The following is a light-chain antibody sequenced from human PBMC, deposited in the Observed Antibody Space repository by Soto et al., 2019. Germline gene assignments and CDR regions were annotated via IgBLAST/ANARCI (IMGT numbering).Light chain of an antibody. V-gene: IGKV3-15*01. CDR3: QQYNNWPYT. J-gene: IGKJ2*01. Sequence: EIVMTQSPATLSVSPGERATLSCRASQSVSTNLTWYQQKPGQAPRLVIFGASTMATGIPARFSGSGSGTEFTLTISSLQSEDFAVYYCQQYNNWPYTFGEGTKLEIK. CDR1: QSVSTN. CDR2: GAS.